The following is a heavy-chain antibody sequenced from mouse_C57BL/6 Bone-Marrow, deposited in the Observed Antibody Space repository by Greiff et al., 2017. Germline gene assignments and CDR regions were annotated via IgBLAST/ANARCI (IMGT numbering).Heavy chain of an antibody. Sequence: VQLQQPGAELVRPGSSVKLSCKASGYTFTSYWMDWVKQRPGQGLEWIGNIYPSDSETQYNQKFKDKATLTVDKSSSTAYMQLSSLTSEDSAVYYCARGTTVVAYYFDYWGQGTTLTVSS. CDR3: ARGTTVVAYYFDY. J-gene: IGHJ2*01. CDR2: IYPSDSET. V-gene: IGHV1-61*01. D-gene: IGHD1-1*01. CDR1: GYTFTSYW.